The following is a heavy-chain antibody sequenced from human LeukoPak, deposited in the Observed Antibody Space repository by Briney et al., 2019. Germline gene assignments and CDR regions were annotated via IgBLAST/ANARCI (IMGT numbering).Heavy chain of an antibody. D-gene: IGHD1-1*01. Sequence: GGSLRLSCAASGFPFGSYAMTWVRQAPGKGLESVSVITDGADTYYADSVKGRFTISRDNPQNTVHLQMDNLRADDTAVYYCAKVDYWSPENYLDSWGQGTLVTVSS. CDR3: AKVDYWSPENYLDS. CDR1: GFPFGSYA. J-gene: IGHJ4*02. V-gene: IGHV3-23*01. CDR2: ITDGADT.